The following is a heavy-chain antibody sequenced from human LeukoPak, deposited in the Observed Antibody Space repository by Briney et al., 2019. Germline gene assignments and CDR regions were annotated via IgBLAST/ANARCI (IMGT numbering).Heavy chain of an antibody. D-gene: IGHD2-8*02. J-gene: IGHJ4*02. CDR1: GGSIRSSYYY. CDR3: ARPVGSTLVAHYFDV. V-gene: IGHV4-39*01. Sequence: SETLSLTCTVSGGSIRSSYYYWGWIRQPPGKGLEWIGSIYDSGSTYYNPPLKSRVTISIDTSKNQFSLSLSSVTAADTAVYYCARPVGSTLVAHYFDVWGQGTLVTVSS. CDR2: IYDSGST.